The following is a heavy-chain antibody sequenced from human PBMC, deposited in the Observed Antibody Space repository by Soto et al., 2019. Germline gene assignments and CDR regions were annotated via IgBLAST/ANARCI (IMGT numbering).Heavy chain of an antibody. J-gene: IGHJ2*01. V-gene: IGHV4-30-4*01. CDR2: IFDSGST. CDR3: AREIIPLTTDWYFDL. D-gene: IGHD4-17*01. Sequence: QVQLQESGPGLVKPSQTLSLTCTVSGGSISGGAYYWSWIRQPPGKGLGWIGYIFDSGSTYYNPSLKSRVTISVDTSKNQFSLRLSSVTAADTAVYYCAREIIPLTTDWYFDLWGRGTLVTVSS. CDR1: GGSISGGAYY.